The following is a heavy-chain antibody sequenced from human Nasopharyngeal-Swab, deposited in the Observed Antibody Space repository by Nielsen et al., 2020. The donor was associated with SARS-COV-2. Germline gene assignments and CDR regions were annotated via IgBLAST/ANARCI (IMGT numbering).Heavy chain of an antibody. CDR2: IGAYNGNT. CDR3: AREPYYDSSGYYYSDAFDI. D-gene: IGHD3-22*01. V-gene: IGHV1-18*01. Sequence: WVRQAPGQGLEWMGWIGAYNGNTNYAQKLQGRVTMTTDTPTSTAYMELRSLRSDDTAVYYCAREPYYDSSGYYYSDAFDIWGQGTMVTVSS. J-gene: IGHJ3*02.